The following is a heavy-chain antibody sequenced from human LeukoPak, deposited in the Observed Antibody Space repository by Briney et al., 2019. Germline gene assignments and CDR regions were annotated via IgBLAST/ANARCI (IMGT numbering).Heavy chain of an antibody. D-gene: IGHD4-11*01. Sequence: ASVKVSCKASGYTFTSYGISWVRQAPGQGLEWMGWISAYNGDTNYAQKLQGRVTMTTDTSTSTAYTELRSLRSDDTAVYYCARDLSMTTVTKGWFDPWGQGTLVTVSS. CDR2: ISAYNGDT. CDR3: ARDLSMTTVTKGWFDP. V-gene: IGHV1-18*01. CDR1: GYTFTSYG. J-gene: IGHJ5*02.